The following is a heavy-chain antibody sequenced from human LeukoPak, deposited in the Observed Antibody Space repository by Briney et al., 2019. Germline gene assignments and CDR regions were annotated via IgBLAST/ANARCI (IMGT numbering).Heavy chain of an antibody. CDR3: ARDFRIAAAGQNNWFDP. J-gene: IGHJ5*02. V-gene: IGHV4-4*07. Sequence: SETLSLTCTVSGGSISSYYWSWIRQPAGKGLEWIGRIYTSGSTNYNPSLKSRVTMSVDTSKNQFSLKLSSVTAAETAVYYCARDFRIAAAGQNNWFDPWGQGTLVTVSS. CDR1: GGSISSYY. CDR2: IYTSGST. D-gene: IGHD6-13*01.